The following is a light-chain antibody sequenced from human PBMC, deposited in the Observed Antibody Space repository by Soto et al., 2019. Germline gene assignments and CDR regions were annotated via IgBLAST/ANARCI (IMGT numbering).Light chain of an antibody. CDR2: EGS. J-gene: IGLJ3*02. Sequence: QSALTQPASVSGSPGQAITISCSGSSSDVGSYNLVSWYQQHPGKAPKLMIYEGSKRPSGVSDRFSGSKSGNTASLTISGLQVEDEADYYCCSYAGGNNWVFGGGTKLTVL. CDR3: CSYAGGNNWV. V-gene: IGLV2-23*01. CDR1: SSDVGSYNL.